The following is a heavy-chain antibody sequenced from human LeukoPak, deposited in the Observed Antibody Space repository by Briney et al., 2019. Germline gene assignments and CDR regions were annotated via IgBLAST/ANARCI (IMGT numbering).Heavy chain of an antibody. CDR1: GGTFSSYA. V-gene: IGHV1-69*01. D-gene: IGHD5-24*01. J-gene: IGHJ3*02. CDR2: SIPIFGTA. Sequence: SSVKVSCKASGGTFSSYAISWVRQAPGQGLEWMGGSIPIFGTANYAQKFQGRVTITADESTSTAYMELSSLRSEDTAVYYCARDQLATIIAFDIWGQGTMVTVSS. CDR3: ARDQLATIIAFDI.